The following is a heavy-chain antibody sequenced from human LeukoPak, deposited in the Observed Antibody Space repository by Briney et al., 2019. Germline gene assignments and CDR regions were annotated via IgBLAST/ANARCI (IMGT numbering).Heavy chain of an antibody. CDR3: AREGRRDYDFWSGYYTDY. D-gene: IGHD3-3*01. J-gene: IGHJ4*02. CDR2: IIPILGIA. V-gene: IGHV1-69*04. CDR1: GGTFSSYA. Sequence: SVKVSCKASGGTFSSYAISWVRQAPGQGLEWMGRIIPILGIANYAQKFQGRVTITADKSTSTAYMELSSLRSEDTAVYYCAREGRRDYDFWSGYYTDYWGQGTLVTVSS.